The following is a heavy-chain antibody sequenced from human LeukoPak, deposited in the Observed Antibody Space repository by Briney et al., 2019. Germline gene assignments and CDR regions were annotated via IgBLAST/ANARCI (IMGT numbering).Heavy chain of an antibody. Sequence: GRSLRLSCAASGFTFSTYAMHWVRQAPGKGLEWVAVVSSDGNTKFYADSVKGRFTISRDNAKNSLYLQMNSLRAEDTAVYYCAELGITMIGGVWGKGTTVTISS. CDR3: AELGITMIGGV. CDR1: GFTFSTYA. V-gene: IGHV3-30*04. J-gene: IGHJ6*04. D-gene: IGHD3-10*02. CDR2: VSSDGNTK.